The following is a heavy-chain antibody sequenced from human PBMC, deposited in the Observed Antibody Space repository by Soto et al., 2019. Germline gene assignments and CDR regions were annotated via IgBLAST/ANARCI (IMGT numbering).Heavy chain of an antibody. J-gene: IGHJ4*02. CDR2: INGDGSST. Sequence: EVQLVESGGGSVQPGGSLRLSCAASGFTFSSYCMHWVRQAPGKGLVWVSRINGDGSSTTYADSVKGRFTISRDNAKNTLYLQMDSLRVEDTAVYYCARDSVVIVPAALDYWGQGTLVTVPS. D-gene: IGHD2-2*01. CDR3: ARDSVVIVPAALDY. CDR1: GFTFSSYC. V-gene: IGHV3-74*01.